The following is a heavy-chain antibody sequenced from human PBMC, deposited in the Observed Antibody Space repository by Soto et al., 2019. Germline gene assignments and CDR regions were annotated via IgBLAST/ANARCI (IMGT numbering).Heavy chain of an antibody. Sequence: GGSLRLSCASSGFTFASYNMLWVRQAPGKGLEWVSYISSSGSTIYYADSVKGRFTISRDNAKNSLYLQMNSLRAEDTAVYYCAREYYDFWSGYHHDAFDISGQGTMVTVS. D-gene: IGHD3-3*01. CDR1: GFTFASYN. CDR2: ISSSGSTI. V-gene: IGHV3-11*01. CDR3: AREYYDFWSGYHHDAFDI. J-gene: IGHJ3*02.